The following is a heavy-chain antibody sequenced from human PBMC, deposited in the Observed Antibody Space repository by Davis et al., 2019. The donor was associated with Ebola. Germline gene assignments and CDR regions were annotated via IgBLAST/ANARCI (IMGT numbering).Heavy chain of an antibody. CDR2: IYYSGST. CDR3: ARGIITMVRGGAFDI. J-gene: IGHJ3*02. Sequence: PSETLSLTCTVSGGSISSYYWSWIRQPPGKGLEWIGYIYYSGSTNYNPSLKSRVTISVDTSKNQFSLKLSSVTAADTAVYYCARGIITMVRGGAFDIWGQGTMVTVSS. V-gene: IGHV4-59*01. D-gene: IGHD3-10*01. CDR1: GGSISSYY.